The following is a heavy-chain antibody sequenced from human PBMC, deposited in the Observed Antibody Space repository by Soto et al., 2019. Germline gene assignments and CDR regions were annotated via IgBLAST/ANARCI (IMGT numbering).Heavy chain of an antibody. CDR2: INSDGSST. D-gene: IGHD2-21*02. Sequence: EVQLVESGGGLVQPGGSLRLSCAASGFTFSSYWMHWVRQAPGKGLVWVSRINSDGSSTSYADSVKGRFTISRDNAKNTLYLQMNSVRAEDSAVYYCAREVDIVVVTAILDYYYGMDVWGQGTTVTVSS. CDR1: GFTFSSYW. V-gene: IGHV3-74*01. CDR3: AREVDIVVVTAILDYYYGMDV. J-gene: IGHJ6*02.